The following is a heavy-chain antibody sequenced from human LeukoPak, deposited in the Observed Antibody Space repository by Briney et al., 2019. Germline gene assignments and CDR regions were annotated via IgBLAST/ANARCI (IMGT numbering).Heavy chain of an antibody. CDR3: ARAIEAAGYFDY. D-gene: IGHD6-13*01. CDR2: IIPIFGTA. V-gene: IGHV1-69*05. CDR1: GGTFSSYA. Sequence: SVKVSCKASGGTFSSYAISWVRQAPGQGLEWMGRIIPIFGTANYAQKFQGRVTMTTDETTSTAYMELSSLRSEDTAVYYCARAIEAAGYFDYWGQGTLVTVSS. J-gene: IGHJ4*02.